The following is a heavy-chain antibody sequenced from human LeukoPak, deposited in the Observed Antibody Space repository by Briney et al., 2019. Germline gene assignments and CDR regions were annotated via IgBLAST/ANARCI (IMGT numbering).Heavy chain of an antibody. CDR2: IIPVFGTA. Sequence: SVKVSCKASGGTFSSYAISWVRQAPGQGLEWMGGIIPVFGTANYAQKFQGRVTITTDESTSTAYMELSSLRSEDTAVYYCASYYAGYGDYRGTPNASDIWGQGTMVTVSS. V-gene: IGHV1-69*05. J-gene: IGHJ3*02. CDR1: GGTFSSYA. CDR3: ASYYAGYGDYRGTPNASDI. D-gene: IGHD4-17*01.